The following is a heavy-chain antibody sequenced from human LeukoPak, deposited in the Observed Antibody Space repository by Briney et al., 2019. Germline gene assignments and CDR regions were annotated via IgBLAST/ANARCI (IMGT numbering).Heavy chain of an antibody. CDR2: IIPILGIA. Sequence: GASVTVSCKSSVGTFSSYAISWVRQAPGQGLEWMGRIIPILGIANYAQKFQGRVTITADKSTSTAYMELSSLRSEDTAVYYCARVGIYCSSTSCTSDWGQGTLVTVSS. V-gene: IGHV1-69*04. CDR3: ARVGIYCSSTSCTSD. CDR1: VGTFSSYA. J-gene: IGHJ4*02. D-gene: IGHD2-2*01.